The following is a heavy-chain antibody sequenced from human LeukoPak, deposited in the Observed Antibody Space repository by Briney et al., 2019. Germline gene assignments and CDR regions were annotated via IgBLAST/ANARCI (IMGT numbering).Heavy chain of an antibody. CDR1: GGSFSGYY. J-gene: IGHJ6*04. Sequence: LSLTCAVYGGSFSGYYWSWIRQPPGKGREWVSYISSSGSTIYDTDSVKGRFTISRDNAKNSLYLRMNSLRAEDTAVYYCAELGITMIGGVWGKGTTDTISS. CDR2: ISSSGSTI. CDR3: AELGITMIGGV. V-gene: IGHV3-11*04. D-gene: IGHD3-10*02.